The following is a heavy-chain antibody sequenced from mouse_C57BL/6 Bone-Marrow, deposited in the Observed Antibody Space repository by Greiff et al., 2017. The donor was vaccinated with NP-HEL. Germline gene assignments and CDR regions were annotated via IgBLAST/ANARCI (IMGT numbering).Heavy chain of an antibody. CDR3: ARNFPYYYGSSPAWFAY. CDR2: ISSGSSTI. V-gene: IGHV5-17*01. Sequence: EVQVVESGGGLVKPGGSLKLSCAASGFTFSDYGMHWVRQAPEKGLEWVAYISSGSSTIYYADTVKGRFTISRDNAKNTLFLQMTSLRSEDTAMYYCARNFPYYYGSSPAWFAYWGQGTLVTVSA. CDR1: GFTFSDYG. J-gene: IGHJ3*01. D-gene: IGHD1-1*01.